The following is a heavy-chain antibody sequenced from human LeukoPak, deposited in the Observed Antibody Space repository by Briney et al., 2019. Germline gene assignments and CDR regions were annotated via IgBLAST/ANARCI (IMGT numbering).Heavy chain of an antibody. J-gene: IGHJ4*02. CDR1: GGSLSSGGYS. Sequence: SETLSLTCAVSGGSLSSGGYSWSWIRQPPGKGLEWIGYIYHSGSTYYNPSLKSRVTISVDRSKNQFSLKLSSVTAADTAVYYCARGVGDIVVVPATYYFDYWGQGTLVTVSS. CDR2: IYHSGST. V-gene: IGHV4-30-2*01. CDR3: ARGVGDIVVVPATYYFDY. D-gene: IGHD2-2*01.